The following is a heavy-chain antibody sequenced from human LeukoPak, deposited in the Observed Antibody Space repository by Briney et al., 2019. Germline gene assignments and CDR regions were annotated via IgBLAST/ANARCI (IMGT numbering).Heavy chain of an antibody. Sequence: SETLSLTCTVSGGSISRDYWNWIRQPPGKGLEWIGDIDYSGRTNYNPSLKSRVTISVDTSKNQFSLKLSPVPAADTAVYYCARHLWRGGTTDSFDIWGQGTMVSASS. J-gene: IGHJ3*02. CDR1: GGSISRDY. V-gene: IGHV4-59*08. CDR3: ARHLWRGGTTDSFDI. D-gene: IGHD3-10*01. CDR2: IDYSGRT.